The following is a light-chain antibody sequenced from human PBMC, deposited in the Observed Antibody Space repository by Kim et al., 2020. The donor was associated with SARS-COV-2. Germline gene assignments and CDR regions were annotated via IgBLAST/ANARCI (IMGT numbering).Light chain of an antibody. J-gene: IGKJ1*01. V-gene: IGKV1-5*03. CDR1: QSIINW. CDR3: QQYNDYSRS. CDR2: KTS. Sequence: ASVGDRVTITCRASQSIINWLAWYQQKPGKAPKLLIYKTSNLRSGVPSRFSGSGSGTEYTLTISSLQPDDFATYYCQQYNDYSRSFGQGTKVDIK.